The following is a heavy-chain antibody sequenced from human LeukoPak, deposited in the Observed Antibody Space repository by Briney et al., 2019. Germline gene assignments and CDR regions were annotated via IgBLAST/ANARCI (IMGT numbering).Heavy chain of an antibody. CDR1: GGSVSSRTHY. CDR3: ARGSTYYYDSSGYYYYYFDY. CDR2: INYSGKL. D-gene: IGHD3-22*01. Sequence: SETLSLTCSASGGSVSSRTHYWAWIRQPPGKGLEWIGSINYSGKLTYNPSLKSRVTVSIDTSRNQFSLTLNYVTAADTAVYYCARGSTYYYDSSGYYYYYFDYWGQGTLVTVSS. V-gene: IGHV4-39*07. J-gene: IGHJ4*02.